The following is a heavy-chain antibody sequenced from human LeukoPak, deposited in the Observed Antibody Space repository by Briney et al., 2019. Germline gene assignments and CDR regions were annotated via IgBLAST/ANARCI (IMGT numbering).Heavy chain of an antibody. CDR3: ARQEYQLLSIDY. D-gene: IGHD2-2*01. J-gene: IGHJ4*01. CDR2: IYYSRST. Sequence: KASETLSLTCTVSGGSINSSSYYLGWIRQPPGKGLEWIGSIYYSRSTYYNPSLKSRVTISVDTSKNQFSLKLSPVTAADTAVYYGARQEYQLLSIDYGGEGSSVTVSS. V-gene: IGHV4-39*01. CDR1: GGSINSSSYY.